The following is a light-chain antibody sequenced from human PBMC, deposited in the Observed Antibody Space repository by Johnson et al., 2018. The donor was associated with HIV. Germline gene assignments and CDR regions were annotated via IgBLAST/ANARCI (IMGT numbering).Light chain of an antibody. CDR1: SSNIGNNY. CDR2: DNN. Sequence: QSMLTQPPSVSAAPGQKVTISCSGSSSNIGNNYVSWYQQLPGTAPKLLIYDNNKRPSGIPDRFSGSKSGTSATLGITRLQTGDEADYYCGTWYSSLSAYVFATETKVTVL. CDR3: GTWYSSLSAYV. J-gene: IGLJ1*01. V-gene: IGLV1-51*01.